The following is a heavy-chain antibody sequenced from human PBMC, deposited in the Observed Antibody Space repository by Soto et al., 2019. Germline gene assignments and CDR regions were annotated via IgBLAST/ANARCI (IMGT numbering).Heavy chain of an antibody. V-gene: IGHV3-73*01. D-gene: IGHD3-3*01. CDR1: GFTFSGSA. CDR3: NRQEGDFWIVRD. CDR2: IRSKANSYAT. J-gene: IGHJ4*02. Sequence: PGGSLRLSCAASGFTFSGSAMHWVRQASGKGLEWVGRIRSKANSYATAYAASVKGRFTISRDDSKNTAYLQMNSLKTEDTAVYYCNRQEGDFWIVRDWGQGTLVTVSS.